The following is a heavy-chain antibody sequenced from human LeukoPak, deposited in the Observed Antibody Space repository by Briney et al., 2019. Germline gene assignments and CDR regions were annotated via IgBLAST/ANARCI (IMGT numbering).Heavy chain of an antibody. CDR3: ARWVYLDY. J-gene: IGHJ4*02. CDR1: GFTVSSNY. Sequence: GGSLRLSCAASGFTVSSNYMTWVRQAPGQGLEWVSVIYFGGTTYYADSVKGRFIISRDNAKNSLYLQMNSLRAEDTAVYYCARWVYLDYWGQGTLVTVSS. CDR2: IYFGGTT. V-gene: IGHV3-53*01.